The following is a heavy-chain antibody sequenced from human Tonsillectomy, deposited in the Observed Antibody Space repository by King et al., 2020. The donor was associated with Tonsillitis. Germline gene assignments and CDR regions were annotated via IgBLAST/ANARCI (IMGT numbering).Heavy chain of an antibody. J-gene: IGHJ4*02. V-gene: IGHV3-30*03. CDR1: GFTFSDCG. Sequence: VQLVESGGGVVQPGRSLRLSCAASGFTFSDCGMHWVRRAPGKGLDWVAAISYDGSDKDYGDSVRGRFTISRDNSRNTLYLQLNSLSADDTAVYYWAREGGAKYCSSATCSADYWGQGTLVTVSS. CDR2: ISYDGSDK. CDR3: AREGGAKYCSSATCSADY. D-gene: IGHD2-2*01.